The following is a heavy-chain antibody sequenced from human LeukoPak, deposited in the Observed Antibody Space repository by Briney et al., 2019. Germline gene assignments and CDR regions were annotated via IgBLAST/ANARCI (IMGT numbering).Heavy chain of an antibody. J-gene: IGHJ4*02. V-gene: IGHV3-23*01. CDR3: AKDRYYDSSGSRY. CDR1: GFTFSSYA. Sequence: GGSLRLSCAASGFTFSSYAMSWVRQAPGKGLEWVSAISGSSGSTYYADSVKGRFTISRDNSKNTLYLQMNSLRAEDTAVYYCAKDRYYDSSGSRYWGRGTLVTVSS. D-gene: IGHD3-22*01. CDR2: ISGSSGST.